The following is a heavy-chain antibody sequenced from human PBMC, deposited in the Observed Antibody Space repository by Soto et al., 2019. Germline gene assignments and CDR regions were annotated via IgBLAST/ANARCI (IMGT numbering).Heavy chain of an antibody. V-gene: IGHV6-1*01. J-gene: IGHJ4*02. CDR1: GDSVSSNSAT. CDR3: ARSNSYGPPLDY. D-gene: IGHD5-18*01. Sequence: PSQILSLTCAISGDSVSSNSATWNWIRQSPSRGLEWLGRTYYRSKWYNDYAVSVKSRITINPDTSKNQLSLQLNSVTPEDTAVYFCARSNSYGPPLDYWGQGALVTVSS. CDR2: TYYRSKWYN.